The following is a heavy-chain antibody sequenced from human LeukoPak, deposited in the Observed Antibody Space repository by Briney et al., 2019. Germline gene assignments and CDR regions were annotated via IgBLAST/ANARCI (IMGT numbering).Heavy chain of an antibody. J-gene: IGHJ4*02. CDR1: GCTFSSYA. CDR2: ICSNGGST. V-gene: IGHV3-64*01. Sequence: GGSLRLSCAASGCTFSSYAMHWVRQAAGKGLEYVSAICSNGGSTYYANSVKGRFTISRDNSKNTLFLRMGSLRAEDMAVYYCARGGSIAARPIDYWGQGTLVTVSS. CDR3: ARGGSIAARPIDY. D-gene: IGHD6-6*01.